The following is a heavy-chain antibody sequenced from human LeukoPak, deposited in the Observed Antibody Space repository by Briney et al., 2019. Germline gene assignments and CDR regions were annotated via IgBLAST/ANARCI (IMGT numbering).Heavy chain of an antibody. CDR2: ISGSGGST. CDR1: GFTFSSYA. D-gene: IGHD1-7*01. CDR3: AKSFTWELRPLDY. J-gene: IGHJ4*02. Sequence: GGSLRLSCAASGFTFSSYAMNWVRQAPGKGLEWVSAISGSGGSTYYADSVKGRFTISRDNSKNTLYLQMNSLRAEDTAVYYCAKSFTWELRPLDYWGQGTLVTVSS. V-gene: IGHV3-23*01.